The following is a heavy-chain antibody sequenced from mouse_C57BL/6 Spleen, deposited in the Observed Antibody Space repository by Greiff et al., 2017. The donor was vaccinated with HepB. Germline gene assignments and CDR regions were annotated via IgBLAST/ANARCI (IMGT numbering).Heavy chain of an antibody. Sequence: QVHVKQSGPGLVAPSQSLSITCTVSGFSLTSYGVDWVRQPPGKGLEWLGVIWGGGSTNYNSALMSRLSISKANSKSQVFLKMNSLQTDDTAMYYCAKHYDYDGYYYAMDYWGQGTSVTVSS. CDR1: GFSLTSYG. CDR3: AKHYDYDGYYYAMDY. CDR2: IWGGGST. D-gene: IGHD2-4*01. V-gene: IGHV2-9*01. J-gene: IGHJ4*01.